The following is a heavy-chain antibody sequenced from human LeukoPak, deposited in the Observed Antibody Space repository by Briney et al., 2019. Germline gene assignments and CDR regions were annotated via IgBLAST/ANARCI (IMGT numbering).Heavy chain of an antibody. V-gene: IGHV4-4*09. Sequence: SETLSLTCTVSGGSISSYYWSWIRQPPGKGLEWIGYIYTRGSTNYNPSLKSRVTISVDTSKNQFSLKLSSVTAADTAVYYCARHAYLVGALDYWGQGTLVTVSS. J-gene: IGHJ4*02. CDR3: ARHAYLVGALDY. CDR1: GGSISSYY. D-gene: IGHD1-26*01. CDR2: IYTRGST.